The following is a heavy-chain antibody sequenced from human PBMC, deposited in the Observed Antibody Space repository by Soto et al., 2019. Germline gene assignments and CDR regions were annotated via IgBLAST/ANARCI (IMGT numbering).Heavy chain of an antibody. CDR3: AKDLDYYESSLDY. V-gene: IGHV3-30*18. J-gene: IGHJ4*02. Sequence: GGSLRLSCAASGFTFSSYGMHWVRQAPGKGLEWVAVISYDGSNKYYADSVKGRFTISRDNSKNTLYLQMNSLRAEDTAVYYCAKDLDYYESSLDYWGQGTLVTVSS. D-gene: IGHD3-22*01. CDR1: GFTFSSYG. CDR2: ISYDGSNK.